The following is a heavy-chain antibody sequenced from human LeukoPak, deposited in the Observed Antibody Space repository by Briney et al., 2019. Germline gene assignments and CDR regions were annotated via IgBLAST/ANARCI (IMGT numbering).Heavy chain of an antibody. V-gene: IGHV4-34*01. J-gene: IGHJ3*02. CDR2: INHSGGT. D-gene: IGHD1-7*01. CDR1: GGSFSGYY. Sequence: SETLSLTCAVYGGSFSGYYWSWIRQPPGKGLEWIGEINHSGGTNYNPSLKSRVTISVDTSKNQFSLKLSSVTAADTAVYYCARHEGTGTMAFDIWGQGTMVTVSS. CDR3: ARHEGTGTMAFDI.